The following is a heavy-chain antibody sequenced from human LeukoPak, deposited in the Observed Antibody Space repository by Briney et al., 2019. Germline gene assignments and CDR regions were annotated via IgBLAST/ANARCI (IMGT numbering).Heavy chain of an antibody. CDR1: GYSFTSYW. Sequence: GESLKISCKGSGYSFTSYWIGWVRQMPGKGLEWMGIIYPGDSDTRYSLSFEGQVTMSADKSISTAYLHRSSLQASDTAMYYCARLLGSSGYRGFRYFDYWGQGTLVTVSS. V-gene: IGHV5-51*01. CDR3: ARLLGSSGYRGFRYFDY. CDR2: IYPGDSDT. J-gene: IGHJ4*02. D-gene: IGHD3-22*01.